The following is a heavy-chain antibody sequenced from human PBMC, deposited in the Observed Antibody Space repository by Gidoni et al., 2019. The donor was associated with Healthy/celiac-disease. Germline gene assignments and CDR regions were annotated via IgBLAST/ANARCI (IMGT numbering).Heavy chain of an antibody. Sequence: LEWVSLISWDGSSTYYADSVKGRFTISSDNSKNSLSLQMNSLRTEDTALYYCAKAGANWGSGWFDTWGQGTLVTVSS. CDR2: ISWDGSST. V-gene: IGHV3-43*01. J-gene: IGHJ5*02. CDR3: AKAGANWGSGWFDT. D-gene: IGHD7-27*01.